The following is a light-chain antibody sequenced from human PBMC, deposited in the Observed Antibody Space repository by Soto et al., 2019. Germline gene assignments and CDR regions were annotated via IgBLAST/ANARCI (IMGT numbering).Light chain of an antibody. CDR2: GVT. Sequence: QSALTQPASVSGSPGQSITISCTGTNSDVGRFNLVSWYQHHPDKAPKLMIFGVTKRPSGVSNRFSGSKSGNTASLTISGLQAEDEADYYCCSYATGGTDVFGAGTKLTVL. CDR1: NSDVGRFNL. V-gene: IGLV2-23*02. CDR3: CSYATGGTDV. J-gene: IGLJ1*01.